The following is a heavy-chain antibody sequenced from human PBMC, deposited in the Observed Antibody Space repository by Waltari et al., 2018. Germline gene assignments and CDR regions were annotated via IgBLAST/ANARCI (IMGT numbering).Heavy chain of an antibody. CDR2: IYSGGST. CDR1: GFTVSSNY. D-gene: IGHD3-10*01. CDR3: ARERVGDYGGFDP. V-gene: IGHV3-66*02. J-gene: IGHJ5*02. Sequence: DVQLVESGGGLVQPGGSLRLSCAASGFTVSSNYMSWVRQAPGKGLEGVSIIYSGGSTYYADSVKGRFTISRDNSKNTLYLQMNSLRAEDTAVYYCARERVGDYGGFDPWGQGTLVTVSS.